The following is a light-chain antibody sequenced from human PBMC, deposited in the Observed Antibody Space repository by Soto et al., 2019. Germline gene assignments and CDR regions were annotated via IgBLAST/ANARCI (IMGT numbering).Light chain of an antibody. J-gene: IGLJ3*02. CDR2: DNN. CDR1: SSNVGNNY. Sequence: QAVLTQPPSVSAAPGQKVTISCSGSSSNVGNNYVSWYQQLPGTAPKLLIYDNNKRASGIPDRFSGSKSGTSATLGITGLQTGDEGDYYCGTWDSSLSAVVFGGGTKVTVL. CDR3: GTWDSSLSAVV. V-gene: IGLV1-51*01.